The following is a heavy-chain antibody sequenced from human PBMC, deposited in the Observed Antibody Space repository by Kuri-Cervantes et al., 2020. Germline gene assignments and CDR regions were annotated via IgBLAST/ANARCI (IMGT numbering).Heavy chain of an antibody. CDR3: ARIIRGDFWSGYFLWFDP. Sequence: SGPTLVKPTQTPTLTCTFSGFSLSTSGVGVGWIRQPPGKALEWLALIYWDDDKRYSPSLKSRLTISKDTSKSQVVLTMTNMDPVDTATYYCARIIRGDFWSGYFLWFDPWGQGTLVTVSS. D-gene: IGHD3-3*01. CDR2: IYWDDDK. V-gene: IGHV2-5*02. CDR1: GFSLSTSGVG. J-gene: IGHJ5*02.